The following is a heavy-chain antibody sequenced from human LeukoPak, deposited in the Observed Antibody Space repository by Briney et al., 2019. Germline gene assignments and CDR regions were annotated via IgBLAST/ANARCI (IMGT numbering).Heavy chain of an antibody. CDR1: GGSISSGGYY. CDR2: IYYSGST. V-gene: IGHV4-31*03. Sequence: SETLSLTCTVSGGSISSGGYYWSWIRQHPGKGLEWIGYIYYSGSTYYNPSLKSRVTISVDTSKNQFSLKLSSVTAADTAVYYCARTYYYDSSGCYNFDYWGQRTLVTVSS. D-gene: IGHD3-22*01. J-gene: IGHJ4*02. CDR3: ARTYYYDSSGCYNFDY.